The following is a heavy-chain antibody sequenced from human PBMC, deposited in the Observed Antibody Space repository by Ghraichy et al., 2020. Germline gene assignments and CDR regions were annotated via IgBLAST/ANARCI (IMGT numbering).Heavy chain of an antibody. CDR3: AKGDSGFPFPDY. J-gene: IGHJ4*02. V-gene: IGHV3-23*01. D-gene: IGHD5-12*01. CDR1: GFTFSSYT. CDR2: ISGSGGST. Sequence: GGSLRLSCAASGFTFSSYTMSWVRQAPGKGLEWVSAISGSGGSTYYADSVKGRFTISRDNSKNTLYLQMNSLRAEDTAVYYCAKGDSGFPFPDYWGQGTLVTVSS.